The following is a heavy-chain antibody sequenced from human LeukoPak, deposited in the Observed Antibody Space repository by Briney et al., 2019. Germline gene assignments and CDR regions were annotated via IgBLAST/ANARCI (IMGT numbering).Heavy chain of an antibody. J-gene: IGHJ4*02. Sequence: GGSLRLSCAASGFTFSSYAMHWVRQAPGKGLEWVAVISYDGSNKYYADSVKGRFTISRDNSKNTLYLQMNSLRAEDTAVYYCARDRRGVVMMDYWGQGTLVTVSS. V-gene: IGHV3-30*04. CDR2: ISYDGSNK. D-gene: IGHD3-22*01. CDR1: GFTFSSYA. CDR3: ARDRRGVVMMDY.